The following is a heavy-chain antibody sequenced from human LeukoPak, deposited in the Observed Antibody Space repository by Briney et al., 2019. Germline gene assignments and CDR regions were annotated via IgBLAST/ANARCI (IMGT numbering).Heavy chain of an antibody. Sequence: SETLSLTCTVSGGSISSYYWSWIRQPPGKGLEWIGYIYYSGSTNYNPSLKSRVTISVDTSKNRFSLKLSSVTAADTAVYYCAREGVYSSPFDYWGQGTLVTVSS. V-gene: IGHV4-59*01. CDR2: IYYSGST. D-gene: IGHD6-13*01. CDR3: AREGVYSSPFDY. J-gene: IGHJ4*02. CDR1: GGSISSYY.